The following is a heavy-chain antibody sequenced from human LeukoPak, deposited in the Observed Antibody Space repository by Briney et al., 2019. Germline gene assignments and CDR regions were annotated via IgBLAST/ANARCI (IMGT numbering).Heavy chain of an antibody. Sequence: GGSLRLSCAASRFTFSSYSMNWVRQAPGKGLEWVSSISSSSSYIYYADSVKGRFTISRDNAKNSLYLQMNSLRAEDTAVYYCATGGPYSSSWPRSYWGQGTLVTVSS. D-gene: IGHD6-13*01. V-gene: IGHV3-21*01. CDR1: RFTFSSYS. CDR3: ATGGPYSSSWPRSY. J-gene: IGHJ4*02. CDR2: ISSSSSYI.